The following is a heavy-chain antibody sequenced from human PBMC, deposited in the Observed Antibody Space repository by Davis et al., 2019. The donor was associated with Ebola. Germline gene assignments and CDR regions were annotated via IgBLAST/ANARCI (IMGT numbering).Heavy chain of an antibody. Sequence: HSQTLSLTCAISGDSVSSSSAAWNWIRQSPSRGLEWLGRTYYSSKWYNDYAVSVQSRITINPDTTKNHFSLQLNFVTPEDAAVYYCARVSWVSRAGDVWGKGTTVTVSS. CDR3: ARVSWVSRAGDV. V-gene: IGHV6-1*01. J-gene: IGHJ6*04. D-gene: IGHD6-13*01. CDR1: GDSVSSSSAA. CDR2: TYYSSKWYN.